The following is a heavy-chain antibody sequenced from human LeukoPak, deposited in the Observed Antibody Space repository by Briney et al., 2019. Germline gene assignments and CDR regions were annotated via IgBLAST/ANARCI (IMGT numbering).Heavy chain of an antibody. CDR3: AKSSSYYAAYYFDY. CDR2: TYYRSKWYI. J-gene: IGHJ4*02. D-gene: IGHD2-2*01. CDR1: GDTVSSNTAA. V-gene: IGHV6-1*01. Sequence: QTLSLTCAISGDTVSSNTAAWNWIRQSPSRGLEWLGRTYYRSKWYIDYAISVKSRIIINPDTSKNPFYLQLSSVSPEDTAVYYCAKSSSYYAAYYFDYWGQGTLVTVSS.